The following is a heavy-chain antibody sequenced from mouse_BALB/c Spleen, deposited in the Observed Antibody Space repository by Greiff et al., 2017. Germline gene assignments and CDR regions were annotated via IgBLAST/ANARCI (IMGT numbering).Heavy chain of an antibody. CDR1: GFSLTSYG. Sequence: VKLMESGPGLVAPSQSLSITCTVSGFSLTSYGVHWVRQPPGKGLEWLGVIWAGGSTNYNSALMSRLSISKDNSKSQVFLKMNSLQTDDTAMYYCARVLDYYGSSYVYAMDYWGQGTSVTVSS. CDR3: ARVLDYYGSSYVYAMDY. V-gene: IGHV2-9*02. D-gene: IGHD1-1*01. J-gene: IGHJ4*01. CDR2: IWAGGST.